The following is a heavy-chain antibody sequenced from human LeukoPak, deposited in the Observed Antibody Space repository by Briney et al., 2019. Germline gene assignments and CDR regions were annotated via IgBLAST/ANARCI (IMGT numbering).Heavy chain of an antibody. D-gene: IGHD3-10*01. CDR3: ATGPMYGSGSSYSWFDP. V-gene: IGHV1-46*01. Sequence: GASVKVSCKAPGYTFTSYYMHWVRQAPGQGLEWMGLINPSGGSTSYAQKFQGRVTMTRDMSTSTVYMELSSLRSEDTAVYYCATGPMYGSGSSYSWFDPWGQGTLVTVSS. CDR1: GYTFTSYY. CDR2: INPSGGST. J-gene: IGHJ5*02.